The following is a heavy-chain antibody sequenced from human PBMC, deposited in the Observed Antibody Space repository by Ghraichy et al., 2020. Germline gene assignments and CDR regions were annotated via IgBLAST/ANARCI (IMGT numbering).Heavy chain of an antibody. D-gene: IGHD4-17*01. J-gene: IGHJ4*02. CDR3: ASGESGAIDY. CDR2: IYYGGCT. CDR1: DGSISSGDYY. V-gene: IGHV4-30-4*08. Sequence: SETLSLTCTVSDGSISSGDYYWTWIRQPPGKGLEWIGFIYYGGCTYYNASLKSRLTISLDTSKNQFSLELSSVTAADTAVYYCASGESGAIDYWGQGTLVTVSS.